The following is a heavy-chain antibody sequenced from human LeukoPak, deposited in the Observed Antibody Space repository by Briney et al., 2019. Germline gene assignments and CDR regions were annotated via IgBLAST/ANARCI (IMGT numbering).Heavy chain of an antibody. CDR2: INHSGST. V-gene: IGHV4-34*01. Sequence: SETVSLTCAVYGGSFSGYYWSWIRQPPGKGLEWIGEINHSGSTNYNPSLKSRVTVSVDTSKNQFSLKLSSVTAADTAVYYCARAGHYFGGDRSQRYGMDVWGQGTTVTVSS. CDR1: GGSFSGYY. CDR3: ARAGHYFGGDRSQRYGMDV. D-gene: IGHD2-21*02. J-gene: IGHJ6*02.